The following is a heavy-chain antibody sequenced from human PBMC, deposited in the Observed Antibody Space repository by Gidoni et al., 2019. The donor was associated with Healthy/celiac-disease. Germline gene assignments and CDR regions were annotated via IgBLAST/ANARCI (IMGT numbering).Heavy chain of an antibody. V-gene: IGHV4-34*01. Sequence: QVQLQQWGAGLLKPSETLSLTCAVYGGSFSGYYWSWIRQPPGKGLEWIGEINHSGSTNYNPSLKSRVTISVDTSKNQFSLKLSSVTAADTAVYYCARGRGAGYCSGGSCVSGRAPRWFDPWGQGTLVTVSS. J-gene: IGHJ5*02. CDR2: INHSGST. CDR3: ARGRGAGYCSGGSCVSGRAPRWFDP. CDR1: GGSFSGYY. D-gene: IGHD2-15*01.